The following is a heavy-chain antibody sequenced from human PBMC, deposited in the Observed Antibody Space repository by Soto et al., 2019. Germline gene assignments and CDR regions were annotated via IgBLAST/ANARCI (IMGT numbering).Heavy chain of an antibody. CDR3: ARGEVSDY. D-gene: IGHD6-6*01. Sequence: SDTLSVTCTVSGGSISSYYWSWIRQPPGKGLEWIGYIYYSGSTNYNPSLKSRVTISVDTSKNQFSLKLSSVTAADTAVYYCARGEVSDYWGQGTLVTAPQ. CDR2: IYYSGST. CDR1: GGSISSYY. J-gene: IGHJ4*02. V-gene: IGHV4-59*01.